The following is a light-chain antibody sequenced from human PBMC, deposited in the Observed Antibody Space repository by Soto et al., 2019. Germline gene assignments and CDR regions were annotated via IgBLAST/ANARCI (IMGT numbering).Light chain of an antibody. CDR2: DVS. CDR1: SSDVGGYNH. J-gene: IGLJ2*01. V-gene: IGLV2-14*03. Sequence: QSALTQPASVSGSPGQSITISCTGTSSDVGGYNHVSWYQQHPGEAPKLMIYDVSSRPSGVSNRFSGSKAADTVSLTISGLQAEDEADYYCSSFATADTPMVFGGGTKLTVL. CDR3: SSFATADTPMV.